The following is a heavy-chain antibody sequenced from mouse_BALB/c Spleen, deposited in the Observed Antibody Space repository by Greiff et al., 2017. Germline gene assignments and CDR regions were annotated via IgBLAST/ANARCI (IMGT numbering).Heavy chain of an antibody. D-gene: IGHD4-1*01. J-gene: IGHJ4*01. CDR3: ARGGNCDALDY. Sequence: EVQGVESGGGLVKPGGSLKLSCAASGFTFSSYAMSWVRQSPEKRLEWVAEISSGGSYTYYPDTVTGRFTISRDNAKNTLYLEMSSLRSEDTAMYYCARGGNCDALDYWGQGTSVTVSA. V-gene: IGHV5-9-4*01. CDR1: GFTFSSYA. CDR2: ISSGGSYT.